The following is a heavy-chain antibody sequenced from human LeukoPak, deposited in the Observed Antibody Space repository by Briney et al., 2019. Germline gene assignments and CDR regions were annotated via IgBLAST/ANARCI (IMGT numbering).Heavy chain of an antibody. J-gene: IGHJ4*02. CDR2: INPNSGGT. V-gene: IGHV1-2*02. Sequence: ASVKVSCKASGYTFTSYAMNWVRQAPGQGLEWMGWINPNSGGTNYAQKFQGRVTMTRDTSISTAYMELSRLRSDDTAVYYCARTNYDFWSGYYTGFHYWGQGTLVTVSS. D-gene: IGHD3-3*01. CDR3: ARTNYDFWSGYYTGFHY. CDR1: GYTFTSYA.